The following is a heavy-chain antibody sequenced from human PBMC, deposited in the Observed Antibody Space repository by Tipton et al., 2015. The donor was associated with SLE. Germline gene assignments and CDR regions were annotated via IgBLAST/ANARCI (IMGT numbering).Heavy chain of an antibody. J-gene: IGHJ4*02. V-gene: IGHV4-39*01. CDR3: ATWPGNFFDY. CDR2: IYYSGST. D-gene: IGHD3-10*01. Sequence: TLSLTCTASGGSISSSSYYWGWIRQPPGKGLEWIGSIYYSGSTYYNPSLNSRVTISVDPSKSQFSLKLSSVTAADTAVYYCATWPGNFFDYWGQGTLVTVSS. CDR1: GGSISSSSYY.